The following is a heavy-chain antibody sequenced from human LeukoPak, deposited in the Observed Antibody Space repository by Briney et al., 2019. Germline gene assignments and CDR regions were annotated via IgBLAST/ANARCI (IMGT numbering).Heavy chain of an antibody. CDR1: GYTFTSYA. CDR3: ARDLTLHDYGDNPEGFDP. D-gene: IGHD4-17*01. V-gene: IGHV7-4-1*02. J-gene: IGHJ5*02. CDR2: INTNTGNP. Sequence: ASVKVSCKASGYTFTSYAMNWVRQAPGQGLEWMGWINTNTGNPTYAQGFTGRFVFSLDTSVSTAYLQISSLKAEDTAVYYCARDLTLHDYGDNPEGFDPWGQGTLVTVSS.